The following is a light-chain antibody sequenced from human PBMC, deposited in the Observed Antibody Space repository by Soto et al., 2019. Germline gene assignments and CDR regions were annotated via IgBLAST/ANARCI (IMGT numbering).Light chain of an antibody. J-gene: IGLJ1*01. Sequence: QSALTQPASVSGSPGQSITISCTGTSSDVGGYNSVSWYQQHPGKAPKLMISDVSNRPSGVSDRFSGSKSGNTASLTISGLQAEDEADYYCGSYTSSTTLYVFGTGTKLTVL. CDR2: DVS. CDR1: SSDVGGYNS. V-gene: IGLV2-14*01. CDR3: GSYTSSTTLYV.